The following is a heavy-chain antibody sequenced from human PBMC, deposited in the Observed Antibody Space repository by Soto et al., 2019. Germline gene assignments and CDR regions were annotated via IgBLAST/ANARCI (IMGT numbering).Heavy chain of an antibody. CDR2: TYYRSKWYN. CDR1: GDSVSSNSAA. CDR3: ARDRSLLLWFGSMTYGMDV. J-gene: IGHJ6*02. Sequence: PSQTLSLTCAISGDSVSSNSAAWNWIRQSPSRGLEWLGRTYYRSKWYNDYAVSVKSRITINPDTSKNQFSLQLNSVTPEDTAVYYCARDRSLLLWFGSMTYGMDVWGQGTTVTVSS. V-gene: IGHV6-1*01. D-gene: IGHD3-10*01.